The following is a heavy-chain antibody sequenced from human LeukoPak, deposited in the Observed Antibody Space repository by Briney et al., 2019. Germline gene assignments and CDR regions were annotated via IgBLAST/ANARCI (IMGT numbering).Heavy chain of an antibody. CDR2: ISAYNGNT. CDR3: AREAREYFDY. J-gene: IGHJ4*02. V-gene: IGHV1-18*01. Sequence: ASVKVSCKASGYTFTSYGISWVRQAPGQGLEWMGWISAYNGNTNYAQKFQGRVTMTRDTSISTAYMELSRLRSDDTAVYYCAREAREYFDYWGQGTLVTVSS. CDR1: GYTFTSYG.